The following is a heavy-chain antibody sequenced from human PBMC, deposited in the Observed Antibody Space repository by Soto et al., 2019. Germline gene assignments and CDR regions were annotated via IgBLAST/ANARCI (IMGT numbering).Heavy chain of an antibody. Sequence: SETLSLTCVVYGGSFSGYYWSWIRQSPGKGLEWIGGINHRGSTNYNPSLESRVTISVDTSKNQFSLKLPSVTAADTAMYYCAGDGFCTSTTCRVGNWFDPWGQGTLVTVSS. V-gene: IGHV4-34*01. CDR1: GGSFSGYY. J-gene: IGHJ5*02. CDR3: AGDGFCTSTTCRVGNWFDP. D-gene: IGHD2-2*01. CDR2: INHRGST.